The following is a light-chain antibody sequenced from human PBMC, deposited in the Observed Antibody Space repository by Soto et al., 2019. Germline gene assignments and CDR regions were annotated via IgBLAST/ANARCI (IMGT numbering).Light chain of an antibody. Sequence: APGTLSLPPGERATLSCRASQSVRSSYLAWYQQKPGQAPRLLIYGASTRATGIPDRFSGSGSGTDFTLTICRLEPEDFAVFYCQQYGIPPITFGQGRRLEVK. J-gene: IGKJ5*01. CDR1: QSVRSSY. CDR2: GAS. CDR3: QQYGIPPIT. V-gene: IGKV3-20*01.